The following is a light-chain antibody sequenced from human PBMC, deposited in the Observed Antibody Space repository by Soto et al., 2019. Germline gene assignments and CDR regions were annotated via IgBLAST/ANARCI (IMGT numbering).Light chain of an antibody. CDR1: QTVSRN. CDR3: QQYNNWPS. V-gene: IGKV3-15*01. CDR2: DIS. Sequence: EVVMTQSPATLSVSPGERATLSCRASQTVSRNLAWYQQRPGQAPRLLIYDISNRATGVPARFSDSGSETEFTLTIRSRQSEDFAVYFCQQYNNWPSFGQGTRLEIQ. J-gene: IGKJ5*01.